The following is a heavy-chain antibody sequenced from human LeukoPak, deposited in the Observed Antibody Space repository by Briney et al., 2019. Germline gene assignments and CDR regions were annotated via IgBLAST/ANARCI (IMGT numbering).Heavy chain of an antibody. CDR3: ARQSPLAYCGGDCYPHWYFDL. CDR1: GGSISSYY. D-gene: IGHD2-21*02. Sequence: SETLSLTCTVSGGSISSYYWSWIQQPPGKGLEWIGYIYYSGSTNYNPSLKSRVTISVDTSKNQFSLKLSSVTAADTAVYYCARQSPLAYCGGDCYPHWYFDLWGRGTLVTVST. V-gene: IGHV4-59*08. CDR2: IYYSGST. J-gene: IGHJ2*01.